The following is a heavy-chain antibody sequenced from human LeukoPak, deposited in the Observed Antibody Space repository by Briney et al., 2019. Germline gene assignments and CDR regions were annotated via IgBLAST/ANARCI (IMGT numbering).Heavy chain of an antibody. J-gene: IGHJ3*02. V-gene: IGHV3-48*01. Sequence: GGSLRLSCAASGFTFSSYSMNWVRQAPGKGLEWVSYISSSSSTIYYADSVKGRFTISRDNAKNSLYLQMNSLRAEDTAVYYCASSAGDSSWVGDGFDIWGQGTMVTVSS. CDR1: GFTFSSYS. D-gene: IGHD3-22*01. CDR3: ASSAGDSSWVGDGFDI. CDR2: ISSSSSTI.